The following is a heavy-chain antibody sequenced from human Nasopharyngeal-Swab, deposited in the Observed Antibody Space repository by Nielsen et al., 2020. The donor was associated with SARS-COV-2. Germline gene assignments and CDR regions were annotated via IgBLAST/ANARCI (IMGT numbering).Heavy chain of an antibody. V-gene: IGHV3-9*01. D-gene: IGHD7-27*01. Sequence: SLKISCAASGFTFDDYAMHWVRQAPGKGLEWVSGISWNSGSTGYADSVKGRFTITRDNAKNSLYLQMNSLRAEDTALYYCAKDGGGLTVDLYYFDYCGQGTLVTVSS. CDR1: GFTFDDYA. J-gene: IGHJ4*02. CDR2: ISWNSGST. CDR3: AKDGGGLTVDLYYFDY.